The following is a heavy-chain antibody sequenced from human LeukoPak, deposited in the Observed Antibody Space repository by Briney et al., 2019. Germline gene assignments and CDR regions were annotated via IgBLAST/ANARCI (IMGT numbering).Heavy chain of an antibody. Sequence: SETLSLTCTVSGGSISSYYWSWIRQPPGKGLEWIGSIYYSGSTYYNPSLKSRVTISVDTSKNQFSLKLSSVTAADTAVYYCARLQSTARAFDIWGQGTMVTVSS. J-gene: IGHJ3*02. CDR2: IYYSGST. CDR3: ARLQSTARAFDI. V-gene: IGHV4-39*01. D-gene: IGHD6-6*01. CDR1: GGSISSYY.